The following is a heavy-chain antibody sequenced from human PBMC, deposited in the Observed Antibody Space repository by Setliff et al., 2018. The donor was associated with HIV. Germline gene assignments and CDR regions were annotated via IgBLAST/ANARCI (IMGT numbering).Heavy chain of an antibody. CDR1: GGTFSGSG. V-gene: IGHV1-69*05. CDR2: LLPLFETT. Sequence: GASVKVSCKASGGTFSGSGINWVRQALGQGFEWVGGLLPLFETTTYAQTFQGRVSITTDESTSTTYMELSSPRSDDTAVYYCARGQVVGYTYSGIELWGQGTLVTVSS. J-gene: IGHJ4*02. D-gene: IGHD5-18*01. CDR3: ARGQVVGYTYSGIEL.